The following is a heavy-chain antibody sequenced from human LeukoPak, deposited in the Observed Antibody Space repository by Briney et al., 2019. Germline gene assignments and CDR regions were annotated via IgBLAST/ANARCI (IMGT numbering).Heavy chain of an antibody. J-gene: IGHJ4*02. CDR3: AKDDAWLQFND. Sequence: GGSLRLSCAASGFAFSSHGMNWVRQAPGKGLEWISGISPSADITYYADSVKGRFTISRDNSENTVYLHMSSLRAGDTAVYFCAKDDAWLQFNDWGQGTLVTVSS. V-gene: IGHV3-23*01. D-gene: IGHD5-24*01. CDR2: ISPSADIT. CDR1: GFAFSSHG.